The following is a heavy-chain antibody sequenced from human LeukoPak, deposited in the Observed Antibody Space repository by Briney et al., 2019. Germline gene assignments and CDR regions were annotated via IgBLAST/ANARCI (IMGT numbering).Heavy chain of an antibody. J-gene: IGHJ4*02. CDR1: GFTFSSYA. V-gene: IGHV3-23*01. CDR2: ISGSGGST. D-gene: IGHD2-15*01. Sequence: GGSLRLSCAASGFTFSSYAMSWVRQAPGKGLEWVSAISGSGGSTYYADSVKGRFTISRDNAKNSLYLQMNSLRAEDTAVYYCARVEHSSWVAPTDYWGQGTLVTVSS. CDR3: ARVEHSSWVAPTDY.